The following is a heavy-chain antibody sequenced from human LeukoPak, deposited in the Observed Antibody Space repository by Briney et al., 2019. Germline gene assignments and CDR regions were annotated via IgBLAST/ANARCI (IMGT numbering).Heavy chain of an antibody. CDR2: IYTSGST. V-gene: IGHV4-4*07. J-gene: IGHJ5*02. Sequence: KASETLSLTCTVSGGSISGYYWSWIRQPAGKGREWIGRIYTSGSTNYNPSLKSRVTMSVDTSKNQFSLKLSSVTAADTAVYYCARERIAAAKSPWFDPWGQGTLVTVSS. CDR3: ARERIAAAKSPWFDP. D-gene: IGHD6-13*01. CDR1: GGSISGYY.